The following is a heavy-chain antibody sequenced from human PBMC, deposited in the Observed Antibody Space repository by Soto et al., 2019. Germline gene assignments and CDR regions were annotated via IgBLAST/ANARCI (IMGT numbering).Heavy chain of an antibody. V-gene: IGHV4-30-2*01. J-gene: IGHJ4*02. CDR3: ARGGGYDPFDY. D-gene: IGHD5-12*01. CDR1: GASITYGGYS. CDR2: ISHLEST. Sequence: QLQLHQSGSGLVKASHTLSLTCTLSGASITYGGYSWSWIRQPPGKDLEWLGYISHLESTFYNPSFQSRLTLSIDRSKNQLSLKLASMTAADTAVYYCARGGGYDPFDYWGQGTLVTVAS.